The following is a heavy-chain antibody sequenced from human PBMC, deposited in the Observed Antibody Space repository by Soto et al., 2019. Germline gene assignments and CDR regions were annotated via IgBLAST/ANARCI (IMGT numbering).Heavy chain of an antibody. J-gene: IGHJ4*02. D-gene: IGHD2-2*01. V-gene: IGHV3-30*18. CDR3: ANGYHNFDY. CDR2: ISYDGSNK. Sequence: HPGGSLRLSCAASGFTFSSYGMHWVRQAPGKGLEWVAVISYDGSNKYYADSVKGRFTVSRDNSKNTLYLQMNSLRVEDTAVYYCANGYHNFDYWGLGTLVTVSS. CDR1: GFTFSSYG.